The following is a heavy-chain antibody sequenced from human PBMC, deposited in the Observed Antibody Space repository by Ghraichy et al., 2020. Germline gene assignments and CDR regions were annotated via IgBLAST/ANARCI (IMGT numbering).Heavy chain of an antibody. Sequence: SQTLSLTCAISGDSVSSNSAAWNWIRQSPSRGLEWLGRTYYRSRWYNDYAVSVKSRITINPDTSKNQFSLQLNSVTPEDTAVYYCARSAQLYCSGGSCLDYWGQGTLVTVSS. J-gene: IGHJ4*02. CDR3: ARSAQLYCSGGSCLDY. V-gene: IGHV6-1*01. CDR2: TYYRSRWYN. D-gene: IGHD2-15*01. CDR1: GDSVSSNSAA.